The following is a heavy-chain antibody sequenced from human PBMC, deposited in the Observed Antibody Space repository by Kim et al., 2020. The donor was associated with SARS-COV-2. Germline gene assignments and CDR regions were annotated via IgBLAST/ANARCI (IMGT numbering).Heavy chain of an antibody. CDR1: GGSISSYY. D-gene: IGHD3-3*01. CDR3: ARAAIFGTWDY. J-gene: IGHJ4*02. Sequence: SETLSLTCTVSGGSISSYYWSWIWQPPGKGLEWIGYIYYSGSTNYNLSLKSRVTILVDTSKNQFSLKLSSVTAADTAVYYCARAAIFGTWDYWGQGTLVTVSS. V-gene: IGHV4-59*01. CDR2: IYYSGST.